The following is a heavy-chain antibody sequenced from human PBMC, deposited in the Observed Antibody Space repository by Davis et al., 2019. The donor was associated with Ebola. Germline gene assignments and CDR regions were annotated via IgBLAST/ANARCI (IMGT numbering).Heavy chain of an antibody. CDR1: GGSFSGYY. Sequence: MPSETLSLTCAVYGGSFSGYYWSWIRQPPGKGLEWIGEINHSGSTNYNPSLKSRATISVDTSKNQFSLKLSSVTAADTAVYYCARGRTWIRAWGQGTLVTVSS. CDR2: INHSGST. D-gene: IGHD5-12*01. J-gene: IGHJ1*01. V-gene: IGHV4-34*01. CDR3: ARGRTWIRA.